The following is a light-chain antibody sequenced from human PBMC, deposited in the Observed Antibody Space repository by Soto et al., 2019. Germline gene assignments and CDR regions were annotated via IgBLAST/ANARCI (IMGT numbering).Light chain of an antibody. J-gene: IGLJ2*01. CDR2: DVS. CDR1: SSDVGGYNY. V-gene: IGLV2-14*03. CDR3: CSYTSSSTPVV. Sequence: QSALTQPASVSGSPGQSITISCTGTSSDVGGYNYVSWYQQHPGKAPKLMIYDVSNRPSGVSNRFSDSKSGNTASLTISGVQAEDEADYYCCSYTSSSTPVVFGGGTKLTVL.